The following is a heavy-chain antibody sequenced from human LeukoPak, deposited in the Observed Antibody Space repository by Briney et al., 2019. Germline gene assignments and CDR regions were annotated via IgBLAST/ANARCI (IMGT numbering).Heavy chain of an antibody. CDR3: ARVDYSNYEEWFDP. CDR1: GYTFTGYY. J-gene: IGHJ5*02. Sequence: ASVKVSCKASGYTFTGYYMHWVRQAPGQGLEWMGWINPNSGGTNYAQKFQGRVTMTRDTSISTAYMELSRLRSDDTAVYYCARVDYSNYEEWFDPWGQGTLVTVSS. D-gene: IGHD4-11*01. V-gene: IGHV1-2*02. CDR2: INPNSGGT.